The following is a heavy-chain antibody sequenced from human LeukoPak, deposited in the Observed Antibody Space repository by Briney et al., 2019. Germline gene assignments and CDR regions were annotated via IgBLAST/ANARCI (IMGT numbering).Heavy chain of an antibody. V-gene: IGHV3-7*01. CDR2: IKQDGSEK. J-gene: IGHJ1*01. CDR3: ATYSSSNGREFQY. Sequence: GGSLRLSWAASGFTFINYWMNWVRQAPGKGLEWVASIKQDGSEKYYVDSVKGRLTISRDNAKNSLYLQMNSLRAEDTAVYYCATYSSSNGREFQYWGQGTLVTVSS. CDR1: GFTFINYW. D-gene: IGHD2-2*01.